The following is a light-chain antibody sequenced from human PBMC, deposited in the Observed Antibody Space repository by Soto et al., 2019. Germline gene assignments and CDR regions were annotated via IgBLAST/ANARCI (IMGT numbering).Light chain of an antibody. CDR3: QQHISWPLT. J-gene: IGKJ4*01. V-gene: IGKV3D-15*01. CDR1: QSISDT. CDR2: SAS. Sequence: IVMSLSLATLSVYTEERATLSCRASQSISDTLAWYQQKPGQAPRLLIYSASNRATGIPTRFSGSGSGTDFTLTISNLEPEDFAVYYCQQHISWPLTFGGGTKV.